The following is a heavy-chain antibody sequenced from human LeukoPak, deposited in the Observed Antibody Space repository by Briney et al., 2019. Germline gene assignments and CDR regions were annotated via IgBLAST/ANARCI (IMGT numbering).Heavy chain of an antibody. CDR3: ARDPISELGYYYYYMDV. D-gene: IGHD1-7*01. J-gene: IGHJ6*03. Sequence: ASVKVSCKASGYTFTGYYMHWVRQAPGQGLEWMGWINPNSGGTNYAQKFQGRVTMIRDTSISTAYMELSRLRSDDTAVYYCARDPISELGYYYYYMDVWGKGTTVTVSS. CDR1: GYTFTGYY. CDR2: INPNSGGT. V-gene: IGHV1-2*02.